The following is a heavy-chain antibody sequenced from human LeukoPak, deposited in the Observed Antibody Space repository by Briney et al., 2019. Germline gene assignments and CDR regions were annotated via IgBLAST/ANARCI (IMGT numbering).Heavy chain of an antibody. J-gene: IGHJ4*02. CDR2: FFQSGTT. V-gene: IGHV4-30-2*01. CDR3: ARAHFIAENVRAAGFDY. CDR1: SGSISSGGYY. Sequence: TLSLTCIVSSGSISSGGYYWSWIRQPPGKGLEWIGYFFQSGTTYYNPSVQSRVTISLDRSKNQFSLKLTSVTAADTAVYYCARAHFIAENVRAAGFDYWGQGILVTVSS. D-gene: IGHD6-13*01.